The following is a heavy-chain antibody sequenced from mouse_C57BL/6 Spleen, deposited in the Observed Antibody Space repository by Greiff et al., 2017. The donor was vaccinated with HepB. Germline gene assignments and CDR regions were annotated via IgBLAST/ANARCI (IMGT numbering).Heavy chain of an antibody. CDR3: ARGAYSGVAY. Sequence: QVQLQQPGAELVKPGASVKLSCKASGYTFTSYWMHWVKQRPGRGLEWIGRIDPNSGGTKYNEKLKSTATLTVDKPSSTAYMKLSSLTSEDSAVYYCARGAYSGVAYWGQGTLVTVSA. V-gene: IGHV1-72*01. D-gene: IGHD1-1*01. CDR1: GYTFTSYW. J-gene: IGHJ3*01. CDR2: IDPNSGGT.